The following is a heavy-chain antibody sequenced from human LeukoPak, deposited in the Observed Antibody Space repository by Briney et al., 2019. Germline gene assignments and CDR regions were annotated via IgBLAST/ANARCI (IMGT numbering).Heavy chain of an antibody. CDR1: GFTFDDDA. D-gene: IGHD6-13*01. CDR3: AKDLGSSWYGNYFDY. J-gene: IGHJ4*02. CDR2: ISGNSGSI. Sequence: GGSLRLSCAACGFTFDDDAMHWVRQAPGKGVERGSGISGNSGSIDYADSVKGGFTISRDNAKNSLYLQMNSLRAEDMALYYCAKDLGSSWYGNYFDYWGQGTPVTVSS. V-gene: IGHV3-9*03.